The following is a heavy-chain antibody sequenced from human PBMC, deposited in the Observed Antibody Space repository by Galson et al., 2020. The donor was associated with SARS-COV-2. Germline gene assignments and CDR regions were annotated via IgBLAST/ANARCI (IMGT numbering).Heavy chain of an antibody. CDR3: ATQITMVDSFDI. Sequence: GESLKISCAASGFTFSSYGMHWVRQAPGKGLEWVAVIWYDGSNKYYADSVKGRFTISRDNSKNTLYLQMNSLRAEDTAVYYCATQITMVDSFDIWCRGTMVTVSS. V-gene: IGHV3-33*01. D-gene: IGHD3-10*01. CDR1: GFTFSSYG. CDR2: IWYDGSNK. J-gene: IGHJ3*02.